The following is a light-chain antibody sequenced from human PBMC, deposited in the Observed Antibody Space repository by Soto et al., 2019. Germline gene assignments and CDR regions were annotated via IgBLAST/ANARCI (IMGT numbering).Light chain of an antibody. Sequence: DIVMTQSPDSLAVSLGERATINCKSSQSVLYSSNNKNYLAWYQQKLGQPPKLLLYWASTRESGVPDRFSGSGSGTDFTLTISSLQAEDVAVYYCQQYYSTPITFGQGTRLEIK. J-gene: IGKJ5*01. CDR3: QQYYSTPIT. V-gene: IGKV4-1*01. CDR2: WAS. CDR1: QSVLYSSNNKNY.